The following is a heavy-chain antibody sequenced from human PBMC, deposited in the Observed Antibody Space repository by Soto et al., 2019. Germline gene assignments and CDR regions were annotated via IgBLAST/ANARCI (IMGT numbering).Heavy chain of an antibody. V-gene: IGHV4-31*03. Sequence: QVQLQESGPGLVKPSQTLSLTCTVSGGSISSGGYYWSWIRQHPGKGLEWIGYIYYSGSTYYNPSPQSRVTILVDTSKDLFSLELGSGTAADTAVYYCARWVGATSFDYWGQGTLVTVSS. D-gene: IGHD1-26*01. CDR3: ARWVGATSFDY. CDR2: IYYSGST. CDR1: GGSISSGGYY. J-gene: IGHJ4*02.